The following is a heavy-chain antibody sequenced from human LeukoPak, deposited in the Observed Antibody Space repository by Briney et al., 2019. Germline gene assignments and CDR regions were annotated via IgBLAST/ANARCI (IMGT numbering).Heavy chain of an antibody. CDR3: AKVRVEQWLVKGDFDY. D-gene: IGHD6-19*01. CDR1: GITFSSYA. CDR2: ISGSGGST. J-gene: IGHJ4*02. V-gene: IGHV3-23*01. Sequence: PGGSLRLSCAAPGITFSSYAMSWVRQAPGKGLEWVSAISGSGGSTYYADSVKGRFTISRDNSKNTLYLQMNSLRAEDTAVYYCAKVRVEQWLVKGDFDYWGQGTLVTVSS.